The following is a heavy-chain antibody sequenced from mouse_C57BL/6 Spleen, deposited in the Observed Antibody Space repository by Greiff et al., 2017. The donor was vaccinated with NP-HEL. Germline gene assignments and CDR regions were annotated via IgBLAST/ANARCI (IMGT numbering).Heavy chain of an antibody. CDR3: ARGGYYYGSRGYYFDY. CDR2: IDPSDSYT. Sequence: VQLQQPGAELVKPGASVKLSCKASGYTFTSYWMQWVKQRPGQGLEWIGEIDPSDSYTNYNQKFKGKATLTVDTSSSTAYMQLSSLTSEDSAVYYCARGGYYYGSRGYYFDYWGQGTTLTVSS. D-gene: IGHD1-1*01. CDR1: GYTFTSYW. V-gene: IGHV1-50*01. J-gene: IGHJ2*01.